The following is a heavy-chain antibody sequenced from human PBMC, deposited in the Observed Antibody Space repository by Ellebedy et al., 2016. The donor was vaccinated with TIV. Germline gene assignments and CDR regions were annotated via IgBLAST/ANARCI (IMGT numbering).Heavy chain of an antibody. CDR3: AKYYSDPVNDAFDM. D-gene: IGHD2-15*01. CDR2: IDPADSYT. Sequence: GESLKISCKGSGYRFASYWIVWVRQMPGKGLEWMGRIDPADSYTNYSPAFRGLVTISVDTSINTAFLPLSSLKASDTATYYCAKYYSDPVNDAFDMWGQGTMVTVSA. J-gene: IGHJ3*02. CDR1: GYRFASYW. V-gene: IGHV5-10-1*01.